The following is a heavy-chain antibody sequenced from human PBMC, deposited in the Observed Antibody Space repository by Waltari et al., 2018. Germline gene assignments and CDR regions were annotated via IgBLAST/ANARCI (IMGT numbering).Heavy chain of an antibody. Sequence: EVQLVESGGGLVKPGGSLRLSCAASGFTFSSYSMNWVRPAPGKGLEWVSSISSSSSYIYYADSVKGRLTIARDNAKNSLYLQMNSLRAEDTAVDYCARGDIVTGYHFYYMDVWGKGTTVTVSS. J-gene: IGHJ6*03. D-gene: IGHD3-9*01. CDR3: ARGDIVTGYHFYYMDV. CDR1: GFTFSSYS. V-gene: IGHV3-21*01. CDR2: ISSSSSYI.